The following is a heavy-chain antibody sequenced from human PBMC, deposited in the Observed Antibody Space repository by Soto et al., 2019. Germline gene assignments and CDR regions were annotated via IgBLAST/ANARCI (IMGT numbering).Heavy chain of an antibody. D-gene: IGHD1-26*01. V-gene: IGHV1-18*04. CDR2: ISGKNGNT. J-gene: IGHJ4*02. CDR1: GYSFSDFG. CDR3: ARRDYYEDSGTGEN. Sequence: QVHLVQSGGELKKPGASVKVSCKASGYSFSDFGITWVRQAPGQGLEWMGWISGKNGNTNYAQKVQGRVTLTADTSTSTAYMEMRALTSDDTGIYYCARRDYYEDSGTGENWGQGTPVTVSS.